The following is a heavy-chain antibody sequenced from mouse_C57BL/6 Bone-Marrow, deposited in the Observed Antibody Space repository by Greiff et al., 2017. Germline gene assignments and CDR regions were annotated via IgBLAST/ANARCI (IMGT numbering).Heavy chain of an antibody. V-gene: IGHV8-12*01. J-gene: IGHJ2*01. Sequence: QVTLKESGPGILQSSQTLSLTCSFSGFSLSTSGMGVSWIRQPSGKGLEWLAHIYWDDDKRYNPYLKSRLTISKDTSRNQVFLKITSVATADTATYYCARSITTVVARGFYFDYWGRGTTLTVSS. CDR3: ARSITTVVARGFYFDY. CDR2: IYWDDDK. CDR1: GFSLSTSGMG. D-gene: IGHD1-1*01.